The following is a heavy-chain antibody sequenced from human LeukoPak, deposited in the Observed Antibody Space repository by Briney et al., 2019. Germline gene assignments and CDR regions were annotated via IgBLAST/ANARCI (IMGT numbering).Heavy chain of an antibody. V-gene: IGHV3-53*01. CDR1: GFTVSSNS. J-gene: IGHJ4*02. Sequence: PGGSLRLSCTVSGFTVSSNSMSWVRQAPGKGLEWVSFIYSDNTHYSDSVKGRFTISRDKSKNTLYLQMNSLRAEDTAVYYCAGIAAARGGYWGQGTLVTVSS. D-gene: IGHD6-13*01. CDR2: IYSDNT. CDR3: AGIAAARGGY.